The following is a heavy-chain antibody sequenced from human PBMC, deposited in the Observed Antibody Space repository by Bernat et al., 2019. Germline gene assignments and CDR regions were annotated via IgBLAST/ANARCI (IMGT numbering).Heavy chain of an antibody. Sequence: EVQLVESGGGLVQPGGSLRLSCAASGFTFSNYWMRWVRQAPGKGLEWVANTNNDGNQKYYVDYVKGRLTIYRDNTKKSLYLQMKSQRVEDTDVYYCAREIWGAVSWGQGNLVTVSS. CDR2: TNNDGNQK. J-gene: IGHJ5*02. CDR3: AREIWGAVS. CDR1: GFTFSNYW. V-gene: IGHV3-7*03. D-gene: IGHD7-27*01.